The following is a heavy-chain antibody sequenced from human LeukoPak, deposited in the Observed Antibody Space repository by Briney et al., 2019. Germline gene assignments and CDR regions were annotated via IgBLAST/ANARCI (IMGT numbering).Heavy chain of an antibody. CDR3: ARGRGYSNGWFEADDY. CDR2: MNPNSGNT. CDR1: GYPFISYD. V-gene: IGHV1-8*01. Sequence: ASVKVSCKASGYPFISYDINWVRQATGQGLEWMGWMNPNSGNTVYAQRFQGRVTMTRNTSISTAYMEVSSLRSEDTAMYFCARGRGYSNGWFEADDYWGQGTLVTVSS. D-gene: IGHD6-19*01. J-gene: IGHJ4*02.